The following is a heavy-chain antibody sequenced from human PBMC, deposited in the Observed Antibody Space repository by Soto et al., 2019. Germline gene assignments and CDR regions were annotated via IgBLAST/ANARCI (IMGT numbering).Heavy chain of an antibody. D-gene: IGHD3-22*01. CDR1: GYTFTGYY. V-gene: IGHV1-2*02. CDR3: ARDPSITTYPFDY. CDR2: INPNSGGT. Sequence: ASLKVSCKASGYTFTGYYMHWVRQAPGQGLEWMGWINPNSGGTNYAQKFQGRVTMTRDTSISTAYMELSRLRSDDTAVYYCARDPSITTYPFDYWGQGTLVTVSS. J-gene: IGHJ4*02.